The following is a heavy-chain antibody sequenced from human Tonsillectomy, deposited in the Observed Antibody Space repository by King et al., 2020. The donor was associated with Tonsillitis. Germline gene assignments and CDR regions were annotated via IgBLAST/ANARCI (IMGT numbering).Heavy chain of an antibody. CDR1: GYTFTSHG. V-gene: IGHV1-18*01. D-gene: IGHD3-22*01. Sequence: VQLVESGAEVKKPGASVKVSCKTSGYTFTSHGLSWVRQAPGEGLEWMGWISTYDGNTNYAQKFQGRVTLTTDTATSTAYMELRSLRSDDTSVYYCARDQRAYYYDSSGPLTYWGQGTLVTASS. CDR2: ISTYDGNT. J-gene: IGHJ4*02. CDR3: ARDQRAYYYDSSGPLTY.